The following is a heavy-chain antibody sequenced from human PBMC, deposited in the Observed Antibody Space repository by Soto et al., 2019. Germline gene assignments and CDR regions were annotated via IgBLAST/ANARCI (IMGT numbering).Heavy chain of an antibody. CDR3: ARDSRGVFFGFDY. D-gene: IGHD6-13*01. CDR1: GFTVSSNY. CDR2: IYSGGST. Sequence: EVQLVESGGGLVQPGGSLRLSCAASGFTVSSNYMSWVRQAPGXGLEWVSVIYSGGSTYYADSVKGRFTISRDNSKNTLYLQMNSLRAEDTAVYYCARDSRGVFFGFDYWGQGTLVTVSS. V-gene: IGHV3-66*01. J-gene: IGHJ4*02.